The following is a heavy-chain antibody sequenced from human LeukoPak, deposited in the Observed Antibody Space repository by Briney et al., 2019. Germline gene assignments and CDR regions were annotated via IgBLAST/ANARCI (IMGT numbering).Heavy chain of an antibody. D-gene: IGHD3-10*01. CDR3: ARESWTSYYGSGSGENWFDP. V-gene: IGHV4-59*01. CDR2: IYYSGST. Sequence: SETLSLTCTVSGGSISSYYWSWIRQPPGKGLEWIGYIYYSGSTNYNPSLKSRVTISVDTSKNQFSLKLSSVTAADTAVYYCARESWTSYYGSGSGENWFDPWGQGTLVTVSS. J-gene: IGHJ5*02. CDR1: GGSISSYY.